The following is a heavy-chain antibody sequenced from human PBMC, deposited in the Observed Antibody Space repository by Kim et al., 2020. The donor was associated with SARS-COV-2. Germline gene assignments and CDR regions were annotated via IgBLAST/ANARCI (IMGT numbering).Heavy chain of an antibody. CDR3: ARGATMVRGVSSGWFFDL. V-gene: IGHV1-69*13. CDR2: IIPIFHTT. J-gene: IGHJ2*01. D-gene: IGHD3-10*01. CDR1: GGTFSSYA. Sequence: SVKVSCKASGGTFSSYAISWVRQAPGQGLEWMGGIIPIFHTTNYAQKFQGRVTITADESMSTAYMELSSLRSEDTAVYYCARGATMVRGVSSGWFFDLWGRGTLVTVS.